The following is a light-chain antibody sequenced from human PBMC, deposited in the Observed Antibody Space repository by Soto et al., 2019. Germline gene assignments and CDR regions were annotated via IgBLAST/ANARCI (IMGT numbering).Light chain of an antibody. CDR2: EVT. CDR3: SSYAGSNNLL. V-gene: IGLV2-8*01. J-gene: IGLJ3*02. Sequence: QSGLTQPPSASGSPGQSVTISCTGTSGDVGGYNYVSWYQQHPGKAPKLMIYEVTQRPSGVPDRFSGSKSGNTASLTVSGLQAEDEADYYCSSYAGSNNLLFGGGTQLTVL. CDR1: SGDVGGYNY.